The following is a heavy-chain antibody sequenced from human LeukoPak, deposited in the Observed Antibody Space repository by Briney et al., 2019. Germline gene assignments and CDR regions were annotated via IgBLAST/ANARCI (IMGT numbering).Heavy chain of an antibody. Sequence: GGSLRLSCAASGFTFSSYAMSWVRQAPGKGLEWVSAISGSGGSTYYADSVKGRFTISGDNSKNTLYLQMNSLRAEDTAVYYYAKGLVGAKYYWGQGTLVTVSS. V-gene: IGHV3-23*01. CDR1: GFTFSSYA. J-gene: IGHJ4*02. D-gene: IGHD1-26*01. CDR3: AKGLVGAKYY. CDR2: ISGSGGST.